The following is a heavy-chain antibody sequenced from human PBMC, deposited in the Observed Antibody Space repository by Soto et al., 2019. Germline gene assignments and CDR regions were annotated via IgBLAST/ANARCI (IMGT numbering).Heavy chain of an antibody. CDR2: INSDGTDT. V-gene: IGHV3-74*01. CDR3: ARDWSYALNY. D-gene: IGHD3-16*01. J-gene: IGHJ4*02. CDR1: GFTFSSSW. Sequence: GGSLRLSCAASGFTFSSSWMHWVRQAPGKGLVWVSHINSDGTDTNYADSVKGRFTISRDNAKNTVYLQMNSLRAEDTAVYYCARDWSYALNYWGQGSLVTVSS.